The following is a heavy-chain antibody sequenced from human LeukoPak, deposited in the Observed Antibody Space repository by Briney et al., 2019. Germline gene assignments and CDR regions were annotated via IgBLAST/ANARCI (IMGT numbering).Heavy chain of an antibody. D-gene: IGHD1-26*01. Sequence: GGSLRLSCAASGFTFSTYGMHGVRQAPGKGLEWVAVISYDGSNKYYADSVKGRFTISRDNSKNTLYLQMNSLRAEDTAVYYCAKDTSRSYDYWGQGTLVTDSS. CDR3: AKDTSRSYDY. CDR1: GFTFSTYG. CDR2: ISYDGSNK. J-gene: IGHJ4*02. V-gene: IGHV3-30*18.